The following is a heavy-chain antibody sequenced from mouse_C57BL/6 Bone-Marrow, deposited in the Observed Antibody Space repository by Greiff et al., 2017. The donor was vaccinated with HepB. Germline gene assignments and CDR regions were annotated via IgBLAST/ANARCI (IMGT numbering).Heavy chain of an antibody. Sequence: VQLKESGGGLVKPGGSLKLSCAASGFTFSSYAMSWVRQTPEKRLEWVATISDGGSYTYYPDNVKGRFTISRDNAKNNLYLQMSHLKSEDTAMYYCASKPRAMDYWGQGTSVTVSS. V-gene: IGHV5-4*01. CDR2: ISDGGSYT. CDR3: ASKPRAMDY. J-gene: IGHJ4*01. CDR1: GFTFSSYA.